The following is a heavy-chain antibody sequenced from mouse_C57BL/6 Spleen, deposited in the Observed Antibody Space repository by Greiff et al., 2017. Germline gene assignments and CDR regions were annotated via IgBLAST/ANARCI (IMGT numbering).Heavy chain of an antibody. D-gene: IGHD2-1*01. Sequence: EVQLQQSGPGLVKPSQSLSLTCSVTGYSITSGYYWNWIRQFPGNKLEWMGYISYDGSNNYNPSLKNRISITRDTSKNQFFLKLNSVTTEDTATYYCATFAYGNDYAMDYWGQGTSGTVSS. CDR1: GYSITSGYY. V-gene: IGHV3-6*01. CDR3: ATFAYGNDYAMDY. J-gene: IGHJ4*01. CDR2: ISYDGSN.